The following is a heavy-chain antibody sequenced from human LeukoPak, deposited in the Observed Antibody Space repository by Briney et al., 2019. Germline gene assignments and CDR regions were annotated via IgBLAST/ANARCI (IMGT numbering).Heavy chain of an antibody. V-gene: IGHV4-59*01. D-gene: IGHD4-11*01. J-gene: IGHJ6*03. Sequence: KASETLSLTCTVSGGSISSYYWSWIRQPPGRGLEWIGYIYYSGSTNYNPSLKSRVTISVDTSKNQFSLKLSSVTAADTAVYYCARGGTVNYYYYYYMDVWGKGTTVTVSS. CDR3: ARGGTVNYYYYYYMDV. CDR2: IYYSGST. CDR1: GGSISSYY.